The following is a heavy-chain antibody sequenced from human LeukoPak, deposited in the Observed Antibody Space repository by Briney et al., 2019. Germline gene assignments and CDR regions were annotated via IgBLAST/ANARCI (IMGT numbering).Heavy chain of an antibody. CDR2: IYHSGST. Sequence: SATLSLTCAVSGDSISSSHWWSWVRQPPGKGLEWIGEIYHSGSTNYNPSLKSRVTISVDTSKNQFSLRLSSVTAADTAVYYCARHLDYYGSGTYEFWGQGTLVTVSS. CDR3: ARHLDYYGSGTYEF. V-gene: IGHV4-4*02. J-gene: IGHJ4*02. CDR1: GDSISSSHW. D-gene: IGHD3-10*01.